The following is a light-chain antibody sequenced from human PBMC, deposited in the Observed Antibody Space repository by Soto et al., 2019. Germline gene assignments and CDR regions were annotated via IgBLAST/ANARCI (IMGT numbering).Light chain of an antibody. V-gene: IGLV2-14*03. CDR2: DVS. CDR3: SSYTSSTIVV. J-gene: IGLJ2*01. CDR1: SSDVGGYKY. Sequence: QSVLTQPASVSGSPGQAITISCTGTSSDVGGYKYVSWYQQHPGKAPRLMIYDVSDRPPGVSNRFSGSKSGNTASLTISGLQAEDEADYYCSSYTSSTIVVFGGGTQLTVL.